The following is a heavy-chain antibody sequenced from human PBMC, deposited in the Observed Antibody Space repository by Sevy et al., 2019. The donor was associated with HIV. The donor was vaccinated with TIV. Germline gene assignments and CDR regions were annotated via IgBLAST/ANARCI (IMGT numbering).Heavy chain of an antibody. CDR1: GVSISNYY. CDR3: ARGYGDYDLANYYYYYYMDV. D-gene: IGHD4-17*01. Sequence: SETLSLTCTVSGVSISNYYWSWIRQPPGKGLEWIGNIYNSGTTNYNLSLQSRVTISVDTSKNQFSLRLSSVTAADTAVYYCARGYGDYDLANYYYYYYMDVWGKGTTVTVSS. V-gene: IGHV4-59*01. J-gene: IGHJ6*03. CDR2: IYNSGTT.